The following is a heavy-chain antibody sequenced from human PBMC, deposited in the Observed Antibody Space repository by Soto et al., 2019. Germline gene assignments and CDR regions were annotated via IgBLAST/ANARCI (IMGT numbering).Heavy chain of an antibody. CDR1: GYTFSTHA. CDR3: ARGKGMEENYYYYGLDI. Sequence: GPSVKVSCTAPGYTFSTHAMHWVRQAPGQSLEWMGWINGGTGQTKHSHRFQDRVSITRDTSASTAYMELSSLRSEDTAVYYCARGKGMEENYYYYGLDIWGQGTTVSVSS. V-gene: IGHV1-3*01. D-gene: IGHD1-1*01. J-gene: IGHJ6*02. CDR2: INGGTGQT.